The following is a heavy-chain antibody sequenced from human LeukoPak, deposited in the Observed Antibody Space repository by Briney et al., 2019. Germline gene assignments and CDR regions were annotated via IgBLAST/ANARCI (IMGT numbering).Heavy chain of an antibody. CDR1: GFTFSSYS. Sequence: PGGSLRLSCAASGFTFSSYSMNWVRQAPGKGLEWVAFILTDGSRSYYADSVTGRFAISRDNSKNTLNLQMNSLRAEDTAVYYCARDRTIFHYMDVWGKGTTVTVSS. CDR2: ILTDGSRS. V-gene: IGHV3-33*08. J-gene: IGHJ6*03. D-gene: IGHD3-3*01. CDR3: ARDRTIFHYMDV.